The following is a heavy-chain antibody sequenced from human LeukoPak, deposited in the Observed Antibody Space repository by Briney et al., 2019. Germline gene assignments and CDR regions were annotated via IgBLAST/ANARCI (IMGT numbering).Heavy chain of an antibody. D-gene: IGHD3-10*01. CDR3: VRDSYGSGTYFSAH. J-gene: IGHJ4*02. V-gene: IGHV3-48*01. CDR2: ISTISNT. Sequence: GGSLRLSFVASGFTFSTYSMNWVRQAPGKGLEWVSYISTISNTHYADSVKGRFTISRDNAKNSLFLQMKSLRAEDTAVYYCVRDSYGSGTYFSAHWGQGTLVTVSS. CDR1: GFTFSTYS.